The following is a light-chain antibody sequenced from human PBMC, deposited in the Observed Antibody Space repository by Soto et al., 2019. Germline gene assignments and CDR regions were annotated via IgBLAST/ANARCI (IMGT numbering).Light chain of an antibody. V-gene: IGLV2-14*01. CDR2: EVT. CDR3: SSYTTSSTV. CDR1: SSDGADYKD. Sequence: QSALTQPASVSGSPGQSITISCTDTSSDGADYKDVSWYQQHPGNAPKLMIYEVTYRPSGVSNRFSGSKSGNTASLTISGLQAEDEAEYYCSSYTTSSTVFGTGTKVTVL. J-gene: IGLJ1*01.